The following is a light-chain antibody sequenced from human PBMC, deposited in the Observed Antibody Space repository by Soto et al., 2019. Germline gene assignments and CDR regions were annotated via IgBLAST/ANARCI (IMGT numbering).Light chain of an antibody. CDR1: QSVSSSY. CDR2: GAS. Sequence: EIVVNLSPCALSLSPGETATLSCRAIQSVSSSYLAWYQQKVGQAPRLLIYGASRRATGIPDRFSGSGSGADFTLSISGLEPEDFAVYFCQNFGSSPPVIFGQVTRLAI. CDR3: QNFGSSPPVI. J-gene: IGKJ5*01. V-gene: IGKV3-20*01.